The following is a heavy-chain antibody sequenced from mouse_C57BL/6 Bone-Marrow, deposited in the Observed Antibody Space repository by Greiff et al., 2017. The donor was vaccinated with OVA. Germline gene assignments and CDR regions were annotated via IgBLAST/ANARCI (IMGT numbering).Heavy chain of an antibody. CDR2: INPSTGGT. D-gene: IGHD1-1*01. Sequence: EVKLMESGPELVKPGASVKISCKASGYSFTGYYMNWVKQSPEKSLEWIGEINPSTGGTTYNQKFKAKATLTVDKSSSTAYMQLKSLTSEDSAVYYCARRDYGSMDYWGQGTSVTVSS. CDR1: GYSFTGYY. CDR3: ARRDYGSMDY. J-gene: IGHJ4*01. V-gene: IGHV1-42*01.